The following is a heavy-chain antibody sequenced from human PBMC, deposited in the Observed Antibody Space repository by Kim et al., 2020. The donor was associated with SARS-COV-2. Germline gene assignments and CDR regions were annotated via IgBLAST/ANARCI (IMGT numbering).Heavy chain of an antibody. CDR3: ARGLWFGELLVAY. Sequence: YAQKFQGRVTMTRGTSISTAYMELSRLRSDDTAVYYCARGLWFGELLVAYWGQGTLVTVSS. J-gene: IGHJ4*02. V-gene: IGHV1-2*02. D-gene: IGHD3-10*01.